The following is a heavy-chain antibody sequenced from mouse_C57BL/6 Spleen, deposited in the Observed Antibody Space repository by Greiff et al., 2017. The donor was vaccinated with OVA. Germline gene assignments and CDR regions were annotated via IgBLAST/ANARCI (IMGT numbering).Heavy chain of an antibody. J-gene: IGHJ2*01. CDR3: APLYYGN. CDR1: GYTFTSYG. Sequence: VQRVESGAELARPGASVKLSCKASGYTFTSYGISWVKQRTGQGLEWIGEIYPRSGNTYYNEKFKGKATLTADKSSSTAYMELRSLTSEDSAVYFCAPLYYGNWGQGTTLTVSS. V-gene: IGHV1-81*01. D-gene: IGHD2-1*01. CDR2: IYPRSGNT.